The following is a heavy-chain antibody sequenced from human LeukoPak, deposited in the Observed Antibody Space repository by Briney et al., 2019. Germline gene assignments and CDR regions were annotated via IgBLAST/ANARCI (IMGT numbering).Heavy chain of an antibody. CDR3: PKEVGATMLGRLHY. CDR2: ISGSGDRT. CDR1: GFTFSSYA. V-gene: IGHV3-23*01. Sequence: PGGSLRLSCAASGFTFSSYAMSWVRQAPGKGLEWVSGISGSGDRTYYAESVKGRFTISRDNSKNTLDVQMNSLRAEDTAVYYCPKEVGATMLGRLHYWGQGALVTVSS. J-gene: IGHJ4*02. D-gene: IGHD1-26*01.